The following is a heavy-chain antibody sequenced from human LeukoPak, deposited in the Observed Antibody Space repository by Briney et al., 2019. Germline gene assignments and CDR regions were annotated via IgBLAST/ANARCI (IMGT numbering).Heavy chain of an antibody. J-gene: IGHJ3*02. V-gene: IGHV1-69*05. CDR1: GGTFSSYA. CDR3: ARARRDGYNRAAFDI. CDR2: IIPIFGTA. D-gene: IGHD5-24*01. Sequence: SVKVSCKASGGTFSSYAISWVRQAPGQGLEWMGRIIPIFGTANYAQKFQGRVTITTDESTSTAYMELSSLRSEDTAVFYCARARRDGYNRAAFDIWGQGTMVTVSS.